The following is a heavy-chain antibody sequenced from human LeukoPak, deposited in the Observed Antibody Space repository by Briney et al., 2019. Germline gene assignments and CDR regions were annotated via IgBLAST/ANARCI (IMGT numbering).Heavy chain of an antibody. Sequence: GGSLRLSCAASGFTVSSNYMSWVRQAPGEGLEWVSVIYSGGSTYYADSVKGRFTISRDNSKNTLYLQMNSLRAEDTAVYYCARDYGDYATDAFDIWGQGTMVTVSS. J-gene: IGHJ3*02. CDR2: IYSGGST. D-gene: IGHD4-17*01. CDR3: ARDYGDYATDAFDI. V-gene: IGHV3-53*01. CDR1: GFTVSSNY.